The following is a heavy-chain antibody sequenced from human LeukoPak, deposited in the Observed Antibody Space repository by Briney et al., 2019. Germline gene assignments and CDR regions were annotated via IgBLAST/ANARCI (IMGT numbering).Heavy chain of an antibody. J-gene: IGHJ5*02. CDR2: IYYSGST. CDR1: GGSISSSSYY. D-gene: IGHD3-3*01. V-gene: IGHV4-39*01. Sequence: SQTLSLTCTVSGGSISSSSYYWGWIRQPPGKGLEWIGSIYYSGSTYYNPSLKSRVTISVDTSKNQFSLKLSSVTAADTAVYYCARSGADYDFWSGYLSSNWFDPWGQGTLVTVSS. CDR3: ARSGADYDFWSGYLSSNWFDP.